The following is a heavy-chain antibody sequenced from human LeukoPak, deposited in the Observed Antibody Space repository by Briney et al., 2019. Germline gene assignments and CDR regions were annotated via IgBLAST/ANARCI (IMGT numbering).Heavy chain of an antibody. V-gene: IGHV1-69*13. CDR3: ARGAASGSYYFDY. J-gene: IGHJ4*02. CDR1: GYTFTSYG. CDR2: IIPIFGTA. D-gene: IGHD3-22*01. Sequence: SVKVSCKASGYTFTSYGISWVRQAPGQGLEWVGGIIPIFGTANYAQKFQGRVTITADESTSTAYMELSSLRSEDTAVYYCARGAASGSYYFDYWGQGTLVTVSS.